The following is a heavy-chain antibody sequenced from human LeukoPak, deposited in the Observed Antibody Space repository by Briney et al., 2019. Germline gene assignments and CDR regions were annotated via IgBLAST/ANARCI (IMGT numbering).Heavy chain of an antibody. CDR2: INPSGGST. D-gene: IGHD2-2*01. CDR1: GYTFTSYD. Sequence: GASVKVSCKASGYTFTSYDINWVRQAPGQGLEWMGIINPSGGSTSYAQKFQGRVTMTRDTSTSTVYMELSSLRSEDTAVYYCARDPMLPPKYCSSTSCYRPNNWFDPWGQGTLVTVSS. J-gene: IGHJ5*02. V-gene: IGHV1-46*03. CDR3: ARDPMLPPKYCSSTSCYRPNNWFDP.